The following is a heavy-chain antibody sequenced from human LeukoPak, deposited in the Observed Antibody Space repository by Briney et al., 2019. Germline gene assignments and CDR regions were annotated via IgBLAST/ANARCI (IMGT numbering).Heavy chain of an antibody. V-gene: IGHV3-23*01. CDR1: GFTFSSYA. D-gene: IGHD2-15*01. Sequence: GGSLRLSCAASGFTFSSYAMSWVRQAPGKGLEWVSAISGSGGSTYYADSVKGRFTISRDNSKNTLYLQMNSLRAEDTAVYYCGKHPSGSRNNWFDPWGQGTLVTVSS. CDR3: GKHPSGSRNNWFDP. CDR2: ISGSGGST. J-gene: IGHJ5*02.